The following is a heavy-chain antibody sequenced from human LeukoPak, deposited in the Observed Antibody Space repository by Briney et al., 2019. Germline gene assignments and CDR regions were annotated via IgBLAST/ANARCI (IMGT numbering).Heavy chain of an antibody. CDR2: INSDGSST. V-gene: IGHV3-74*01. CDR3: ARVGGWYFYYGMDV. Sequence: GGSLRLSCAASGFTFSGYWMHWVRQAPGKGLVWVSRINSDGSSTSYADSVKGRFTISRDNAKNTLYLQMNSLRAEDTAVYYCARVGGWYFYYGMDVWGQGTTVTVSS. D-gene: IGHD6-19*01. J-gene: IGHJ6*02. CDR1: GFTFSGYW.